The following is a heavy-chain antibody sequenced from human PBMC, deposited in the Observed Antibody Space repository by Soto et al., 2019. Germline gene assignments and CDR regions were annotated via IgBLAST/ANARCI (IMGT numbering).Heavy chain of an antibody. D-gene: IGHD3-22*01. CDR2: IYYSGST. Sequence: ETLSLTCTVSGGSISSYYWSWIRQPPGKGLEWIGYIYYSGSTNYNPSLKSRVTISVDTSKNQFSLKLTSVTAADTAVYFCTRGGFYYYDSSGYYDYWGQGALVTVSS. J-gene: IGHJ4*02. CDR3: TRGGFYYYDSSGYYDY. CDR1: GGSISSYY. V-gene: IGHV4-59*01.